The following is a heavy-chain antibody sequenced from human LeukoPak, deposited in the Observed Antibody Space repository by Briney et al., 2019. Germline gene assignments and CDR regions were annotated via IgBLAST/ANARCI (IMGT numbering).Heavy chain of an antibody. Sequence: PSETLSLTCTVSGYSISSGYYWGWIRQPPGKGLEWIGSIYHSGSTYYNPSLKSRVTISVDTSKNQFSLKLSSVTAADTAVYYCARDGHYDSSGPLGYWGQGTLVTVSS. J-gene: IGHJ4*02. V-gene: IGHV4-38-2*02. CDR3: ARDGHYDSSGPLGY. CDR2: IYHSGST. D-gene: IGHD3-22*01. CDR1: GYSISSGYY.